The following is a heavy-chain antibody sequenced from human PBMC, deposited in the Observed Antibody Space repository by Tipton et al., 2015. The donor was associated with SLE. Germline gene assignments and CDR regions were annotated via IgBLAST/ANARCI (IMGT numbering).Heavy chain of an antibody. CDR3: AKGMTTTWWDTALDV. J-gene: IGHJ6*02. V-gene: IGHV3-73*01. D-gene: IGHD4-11*01. CDR2: IRTHADNYAT. CDR1: GFTFSDSA. Sequence: SLRLSCAASGFTFSDSALHWVRQASGKGLEWVGRIRTHADNYATAYAESVKGRFTISRDNSKNSLYLQMSSLRSEDTAFYYCAKGMTTTWWDTALDVWGQGTTVTVSS.